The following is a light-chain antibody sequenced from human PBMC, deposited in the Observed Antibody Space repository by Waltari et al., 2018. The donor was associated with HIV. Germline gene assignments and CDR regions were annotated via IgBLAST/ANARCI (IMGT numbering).Light chain of an antibody. CDR3: SSYTTFNTII. Sequence: QSALTQPASVSGSPGQSITISCAGTGAEVGADNYVAWYQNRPDTVPKLIIYDVASRPSGVSDRFSGSKSGNTASLTISGLQAEDAGDYYCSSYTTFNTIIFGGGTKLTVL. V-gene: IGLV2-14*03. CDR1: GAEVGADNY. J-gene: IGLJ2*01. CDR2: DVA.